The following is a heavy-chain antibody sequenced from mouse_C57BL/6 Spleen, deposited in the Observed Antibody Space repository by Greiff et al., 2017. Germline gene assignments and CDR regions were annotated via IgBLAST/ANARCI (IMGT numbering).Heavy chain of an antibody. Sequence: QVQLQQPGAELVKPGASVKMSCKASGYTFTSYWITWVKQRPGQGLEWIGDIYPGSGSTNYNEKFKSKATLPVDTSSSTAYMQLSSLTSEDSAVYYCARRFDGYYAMDYWGQGTSVTVSS. CDR1: GYTFTSYW. CDR3: ARRFDGYYAMDY. D-gene: IGHD2-3*01. CDR2: IYPGSGST. J-gene: IGHJ4*01. V-gene: IGHV1-55*01.